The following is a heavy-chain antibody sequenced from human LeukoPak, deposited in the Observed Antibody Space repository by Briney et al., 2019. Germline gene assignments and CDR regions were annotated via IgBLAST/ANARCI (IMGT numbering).Heavy chain of an antibody. CDR2: ISSSGSTI. J-gene: IGHJ4*02. Sequence: GGSLRLSCAASGFTFSDYYMSWIRQAPGKGLEWVSYISSSGSTIYYADSVKGRFTISRDNAKNSLYLQMNSLRAEDTAVYYCARDRLSCSSTSCYTSFYGYWGQGTLVTVSS. V-gene: IGHV3-11*04. CDR3: ARDRLSCSSTSCYTSFYGY. CDR1: GFTFSDYY. D-gene: IGHD2-2*02.